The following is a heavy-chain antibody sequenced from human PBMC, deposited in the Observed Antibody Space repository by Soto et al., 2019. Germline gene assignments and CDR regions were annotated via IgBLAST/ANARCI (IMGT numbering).Heavy chain of an antibody. CDR2: ISWNSGSI. Sequence: GGSLRLSCAASGFTFDDYAMHWVRQAPGKGLEWVSGISWNSGSIGYADSEKGRFTISRDNAKNSLYLQMNSLRAEDSDLYYCAKSRSSGYYGAFDFWGQGTLVTVSS. CDR3: AKSRSSGYYGAFDF. D-gene: IGHD3-22*01. CDR1: GFTFDDYA. J-gene: IGHJ4*02. V-gene: IGHV3-9*01.